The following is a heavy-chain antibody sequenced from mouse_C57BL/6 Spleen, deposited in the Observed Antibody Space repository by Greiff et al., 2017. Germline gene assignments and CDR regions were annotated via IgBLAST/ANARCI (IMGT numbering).Heavy chain of an antibody. D-gene: IGHD3-3*01. CDR2: ISYDGSN. Sequence: ESGPGLVKPSQSLSLSCSATGYSITSCYYWNWIRQSPGNKLEWMGYISYDGSNNYNPSLKNRISITRDTSKNPLFLKLNSVTTEDTATYCCARRAGYFDVWGTGTTVTVSS. CDR1: GYSITSCYY. CDR3: ARRAGYFDV. V-gene: IGHV3-6*01. J-gene: IGHJ1*03.